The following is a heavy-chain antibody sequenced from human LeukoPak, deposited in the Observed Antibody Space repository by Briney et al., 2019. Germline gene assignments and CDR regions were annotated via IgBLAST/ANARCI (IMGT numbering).Heavy chain of an antibody. CDR1: EFTFSNYP. J-gene: IGHJ4*02. CDR3: ARESGSSGRAGYFDH. CDR2: ISYDGNSQ. V-gene: IGHV3-30-3*01. Sequence: PGGSLGLSYAASEFTFSNYPMHWVRQAPGKGLEWVAVISYDGNSQQYADSVKGRFTISRDNSKNTLYLQMNSLRDEDTAVYYGARESGSSGRAGYFDHWGQGTLVTVSS. D-gene: IGHD6-19*01.